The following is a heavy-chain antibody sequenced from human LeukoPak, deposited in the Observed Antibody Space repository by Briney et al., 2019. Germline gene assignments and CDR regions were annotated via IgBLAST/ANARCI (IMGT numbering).Heavy chain of an antibody. CDR3: ASATISGSWPLFDY. CDR2: VSANNRNT. CDR1: GYTLTSYG. J-gene: IGHJ4*02. Sequence: GASVKVSCKASGYTLTSYGFSWVRQAPGQGLEWMGLVSANNRNTKFAQNLQGRVTMSTDTSTSTAYMELASLRSDDTAVYYCASATISGSWPLFDYWGQGTLVTVSS. D-gene: IGHD6-13*01. V-gene: IGHV1-18*01.